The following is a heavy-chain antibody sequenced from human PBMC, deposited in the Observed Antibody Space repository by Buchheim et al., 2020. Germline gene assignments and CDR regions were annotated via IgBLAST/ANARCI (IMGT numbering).Heavy chain of an antibody. J-gene: IGHJ5*02. V-gene: IGHV3-48*03. CDR3: AREDCTADSCFVGRFDP. D-gene: IGHD2-8*01. Sequence: EVKLVESGGTLVQPGGSLRLSCAASGFTFSIYEMNWVRQAPGKGLEWISVISRGATTIHYADSVRGRFTISRDDAKESHYLQMNSLRAEDTAVYYCAREDCTADSCFVGRFDPWGQGTL. CDR1: GFTFSIYE. CDR2: ISRGATTI.